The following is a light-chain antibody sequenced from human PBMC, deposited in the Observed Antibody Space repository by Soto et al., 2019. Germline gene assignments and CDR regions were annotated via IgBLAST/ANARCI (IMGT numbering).Light chain of an antibody. Sequence: DIQMTQSPSSLSASIGDRVTITCRASQGISYYLAWYQQEPGKAPKLLIYAASTLQSGVPSRFSGSGSGTDFTLTISSLQPQDVATYYRQKYDSAPFTFGPGTKVDIK. CDR3: QKYDSAPFT. CDR1: QGISYY. CDR2: AAS. V-gene: IGKV1-27*01. J-gene: IGKJ3*01.